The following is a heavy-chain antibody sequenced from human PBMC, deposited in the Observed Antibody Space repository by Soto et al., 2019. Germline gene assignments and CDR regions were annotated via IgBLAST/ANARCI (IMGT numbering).Heavy chain of an antibody. CDR1: GYNFRTYG. J-gene: IGHJ4*01. Sequence: ASVKVSCKASGYNFRTYGISWVRQAPGQGLEWMGGISPFNGNINFGQKFQGRVMMITATATSIAYMERTSLTSDDTAVYYSAQKEDSQALGYLGQGTLVTVST. V-gene: IGHV1-18*01. CDR2: ISPFNGNI. CDR3: AQKEDSQALGY.